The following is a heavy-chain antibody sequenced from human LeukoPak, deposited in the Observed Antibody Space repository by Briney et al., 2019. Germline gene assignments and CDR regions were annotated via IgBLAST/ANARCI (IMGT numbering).Heavy chain of an antibody. V-gene: IGHV3-11*04. J-gene: IGHJ3*02. Sequence: GGSLRLSCAASGFTFSDYYMSWIRQAPGKGLEWVSYISSSGSTIYYADSVKGRFTISRDNAKISLYLQMNSLRAEDTAVYYCARGRPYYYDSSGYYPYDAFDIWGQGTMVTVSS. CDR3: ARGRPYYYDSSGYYPYDAFDI. CDR2: ISSSGSTI. CDR1: GFTFSDYY. D-gene: IGHD3-22*01.